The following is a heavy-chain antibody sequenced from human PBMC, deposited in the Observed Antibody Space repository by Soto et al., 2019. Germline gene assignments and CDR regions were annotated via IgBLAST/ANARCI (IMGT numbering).Heavy chain of an antibody. CDR3: ARGRRRDGWDY. V-gene: IGHV4-61*01. D-gene: IGHD6-19*01. Sequence: QVQLQESGPGLVKPSETLSLTCTVSGGSVSSGSYYWSWIRQPPGKGLEWIGYIYYSGSTNYNPSLKSRVTISVDTSKNQFSLKLSSVTAADTAVYYCARGRRRDGWDYWGQGTLVTVSS. CDR2: IYYSGST. J-gene: IGHJ4*02. CDR1: GGSVSSGSYY.